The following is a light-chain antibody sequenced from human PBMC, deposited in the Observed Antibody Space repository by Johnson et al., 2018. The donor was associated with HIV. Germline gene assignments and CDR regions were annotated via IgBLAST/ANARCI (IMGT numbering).Light chain of an antibody. Sequence: QSVLTQPPSVSAAPGQKVTISCSGSSSNIGNNYVSWYQQLPGTAPKLLIYENNKRPSGIPDRFSGSKSGTSATLGITGLQTRDEADYYCGTWDSSLGAWVFGTGTKVTVL. CDR2: ENN. CDR1: SSNIGNNY. J-gene: IGLJ1*01. V-gene: IGLV1-51*02. CDR3: GTWDSSLGAWV.